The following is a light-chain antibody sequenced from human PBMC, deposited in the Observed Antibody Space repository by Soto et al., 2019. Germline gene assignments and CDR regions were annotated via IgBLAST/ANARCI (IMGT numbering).Light chain of an antibody. CDR1: NSNIGGNT. CDR2: DND. V-gene: IGLV1-44*01. Sequence: SVLTQPPSASGTPGQRVTISCSGSNSNIGGNTVNWYQQLPATAPKLLIHDNDQRPSGVPDRFSGSKSGTSASLAISGLQSEDEADYYCAAWDDSLKGPIFGGGTQLTVL. CDR3: AAWDDSLKGPI. J-gene: IGLJ2*01.